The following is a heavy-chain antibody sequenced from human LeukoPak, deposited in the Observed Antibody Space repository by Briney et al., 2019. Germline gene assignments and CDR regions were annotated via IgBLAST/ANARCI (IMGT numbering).Heavy chain of an antibody. V-gene: IGHV4-4*02. CDR3: ARGRGEAYCGSDCYEPFDY. D-gene: IGHD2-21*02. CDR1: GGSISSSNW. Sequence: SETLSLTCAVSGGSISSSNWWSWVRQPPGKGLEWIGEIYHSGSTNYNPSLKSRVTISVDKSKNQFSLKLSSVTAADTAVYYCARGRGEAYCGSDCYEPFDYWGQGTLVTVSS. CDR2: IYHSGST. J-gene: IGHJ4*02.